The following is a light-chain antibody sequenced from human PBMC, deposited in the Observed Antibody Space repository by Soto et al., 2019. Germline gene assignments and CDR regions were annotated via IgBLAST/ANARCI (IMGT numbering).Light chain of an antibody. J-gene: IGKJ1*01. CDR3: QQYGSSPVT. Sequence: EIVLTQSPGTLSLSPGERATLSCRASQSVSNNYLAWYQQKPGQAPRLLIYGASRRATGIPDRFSGSASGTDFTLTISRLEPEDFAVYYCQQYGSSPVTFGQGTKVDIK. V-gene: IGKV3-20*01. CDR2: GAS. CDR1: QSVSNNY.